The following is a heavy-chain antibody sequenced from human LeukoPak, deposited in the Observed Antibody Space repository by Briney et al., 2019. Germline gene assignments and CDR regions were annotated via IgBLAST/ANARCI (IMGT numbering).Heavy chain of an antibody. J-gene: IGHJ4*02. Sequence: GGFLRLSCTVSGFTVSSNSMSWVRQAPGKGLEWVSFIYSDNTHYSDSVKGRFTISRDNSKNTLYLQMNSLRAEDTAVYYCAKDLRMVRGVIIAFDYWGQGTLVTVSS. V-gene: IGHV3-53*01. CDR3: AKDLRMVRGVIIAFDY. CDR2: IYSDNT. D-gene: IGHD3-10*01. CDR1: GFTVSSNS.